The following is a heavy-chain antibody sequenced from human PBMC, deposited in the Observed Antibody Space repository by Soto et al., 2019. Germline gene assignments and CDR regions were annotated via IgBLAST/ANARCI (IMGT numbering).Heavy chain of an antibody. CDR1: GLTFSNCV. CDR2: MSGSSSTT. V-gene: IGHV3-23*01. CDR3: AKNQERELPRVIDF. D-gene: IGHD1-7*01. J-gene: IGHJ4*02. Sequence: PGGSLRLSCATSGLTFSNCVMSWVRQAPGGGLEWVSSMSGSSSTTYYADSVRGRFTISRDRSKNTLYLQMSSLRAEDTALYYCAKNQERELPRVIDFWGQGTLVTVSS.